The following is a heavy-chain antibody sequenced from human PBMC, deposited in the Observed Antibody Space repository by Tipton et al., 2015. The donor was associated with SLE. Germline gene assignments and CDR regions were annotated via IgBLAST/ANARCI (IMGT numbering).Heavy chain of an antibody. D-gene: IGHD3-10*01. V-gene: IGHV4-34*01. CDR1: GGSFSGYY. CDR2: INHSGST. Sequence: TLSLTCAVYGGSFSGYYWSWIRKPPGKGLEWIGEINHSGSTNYNPSLKSRVTISVDTSKNQFSLKLNSVTAADTAVYYCARGGNAFDIWGQGTMVTVSS. CDR3: ARGGNAFDI. J-gene: IGHJ3*02.